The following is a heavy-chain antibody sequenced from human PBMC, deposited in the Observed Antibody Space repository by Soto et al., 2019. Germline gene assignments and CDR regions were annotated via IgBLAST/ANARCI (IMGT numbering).Heavy chain of an antibody. CDR3: ARYLKPITIFFP. Sequence: QVQLQQWGAGLLKPSETLSLTCAVYGGSFSGYYWSWIRQPPGKGLEWIGEINHSGSTNYNPSLKSRVTISVDTSKNQFSLKLSSVTAADTAVYYCARYLKPITIFFPWGQGTLVTVSS. CDR2: INHSGST. CDR1: GGSFSGYY. V-gene: IGHV4-34*01. D-gene: IGHD3-9*01. J-gene: IGHJ5*02.